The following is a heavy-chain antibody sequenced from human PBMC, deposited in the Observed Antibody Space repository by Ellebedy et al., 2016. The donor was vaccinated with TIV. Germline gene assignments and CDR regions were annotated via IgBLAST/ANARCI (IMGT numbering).Heavy chain of an antibody. CDR3: AVSWGRPYWSAFDV. J-gene: IGHJ3*01. V-gene: IGHV5-51*01. D-gene: IGHD3-3*01. CDR1: GYTFTNHW. CDR2: IHPGDSES. Sequence: KVSCKASGYTFTNHWIGWVRQMSGTGLEWIGIIHPGDSESRISPSFQGHVTLSVDTSINAAYLQWTTLKASDSAMYYCAVSWGRPYWSAFDVWGRGTGVTVSS.